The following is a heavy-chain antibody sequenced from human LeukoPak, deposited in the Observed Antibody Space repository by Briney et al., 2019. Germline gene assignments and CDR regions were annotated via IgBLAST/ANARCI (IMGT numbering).Heavy chain of an antibody. D-gene: IGHD2-15*01. V-gene: IGHV4-34*01. J-gene: IGHJ6*03. CDR3: ARDHIVVVVAARTDYYMDV. CDR1: GGSFSGYY. CDR2: INHSGST. Sequence: KPSETLSLTCAVYGGSFSGYYWSWIRQPPGKGLEWIGEINHSGSTNYNPSLKSRVTISVDTSKNQFSLKLSSVTAADMAVYYCARDHIVVVVAARTDYYMDVWGKGTTVTVSS.